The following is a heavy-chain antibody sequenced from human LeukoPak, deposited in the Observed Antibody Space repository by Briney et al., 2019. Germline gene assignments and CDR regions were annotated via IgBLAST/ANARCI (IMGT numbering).Heavy chain of an antibody. V-gene: IGHV4-59*01. Sequence: SETLSLTCTVSGGTISTYYWNWIRQPPGRGLEWIGYIYYSASTNYNPSLKSRVTVSVDTSKNQFSLKLSSVTAADTAVYYCARGITYDILTGYSHDAFDIWGQGTMVTVSS. CDR1: GGTISTYY. CDR2: IYYSAST. CDR3: ARGITYDILTGYSHDAFDI. J-gene: IGHJ3*02. D-gene: IGHD3-9*01.